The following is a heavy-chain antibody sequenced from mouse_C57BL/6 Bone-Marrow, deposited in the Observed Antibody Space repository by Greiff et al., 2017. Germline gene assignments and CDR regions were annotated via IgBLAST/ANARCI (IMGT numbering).Heavy chain of an antibody. V-gene: IGHV10-1*01. J-gene: IGHJ3*01. Sequence: EVMLVESGGGLVQPKGSLKLSCAASGFSFNTYAMNWVRQAPGKGLEWVARIRSKSNNYATYYADSVKDRFTISRDDSESMLYLQMNNLKTEDTAMYYGVRQLRLGFAYWGQGTLVTVSA. CDR2: IRSKSNNYAT. CDR1: GFSFNTYA. CDR3: VRQLRLGFAY. D-gene: IGHD3-2*02.